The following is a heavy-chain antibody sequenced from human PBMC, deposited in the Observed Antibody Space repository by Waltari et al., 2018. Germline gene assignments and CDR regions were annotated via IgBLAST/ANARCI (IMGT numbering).Heavy chain of an antibody. Sequence: QVQLVQSGSELQKPAASVTVSCQASVCTFPSSAMNWLRQAPGQGLEWMGWVNTNTGNQTYAQGFTGRFVFSLDTSVSTAYLQSSSLKAEDTAVYYCARAEQQLPYEYFQHWGQGTLVTVSS. V-gene: IGHV7-4-1*02. CDR3: ARAEQQLPYEYFQH. J-gene: IGHJ1*01. D-gene: IGHD6-13*01. CDR1: VCTFPSSA. CDR2: VNTNTGNQ.